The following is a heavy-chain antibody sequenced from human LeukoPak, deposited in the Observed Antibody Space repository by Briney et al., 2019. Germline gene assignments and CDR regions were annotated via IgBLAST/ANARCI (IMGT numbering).Heavy chain of an antibody. Sequence: GGSLRLSCAASGFTSSSYSMNWVRQAPGKGLEWVSSISSSSSYIYYADSVKGRFTISRDNAENSLYLQMNSLRAEDTAVYYCARASSMVRGVITLMDVWGKGTTVTVSS. D-gene: IGHD3-10*01. CDR1: GFTSSSYS. J-gene: IGHJ6*03. CDR2: ISSSSSYI. CDR3: ARASSMVRGVITLMDV. V-gene: IGHV3-21*01.